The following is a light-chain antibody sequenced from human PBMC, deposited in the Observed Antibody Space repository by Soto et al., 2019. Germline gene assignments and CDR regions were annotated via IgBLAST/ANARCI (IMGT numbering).Light chain of an antibody. CDR3: QQYGSSGT. Sequence: EIVLTQSPGTLSLSTGERATLSCRASQSVSKNYLAWYQQKPGQAPRLLIYGASNRATGIPDRFSGSGSGTDFTLTISRMEPEDFAVDDCQQYGSSGTFGQGTKVDIK. J-gene: IGKJ1*01. CDR2: GAS. V-gene: IGKV3-20*01. CDR1: QSVSKNY.